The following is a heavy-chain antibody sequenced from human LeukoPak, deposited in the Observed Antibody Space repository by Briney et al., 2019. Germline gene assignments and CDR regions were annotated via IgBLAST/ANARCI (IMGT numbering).Heavy chain of an antibody. D-gene: IGHD1-26*01. J-gene: IGHJ3*02. V-gene: IGHV3-53*01. CDR1: GFTVSNNY. CDR2: IYSGGST. Sequence: GGSLRLSCAASGFTVSNNYMTWVRQAPGRGLEWVSFIYSGGSTYYADSVKGRFTISRDSSKNTLYLQMNSLRAEDTAFYYCARFSGSYSFDIWGQGTMVTVSS. CDR3: ARFSGSYSFDI.